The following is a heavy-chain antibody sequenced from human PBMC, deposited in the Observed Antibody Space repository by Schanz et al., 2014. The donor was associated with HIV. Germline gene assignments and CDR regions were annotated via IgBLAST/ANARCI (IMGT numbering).Heavy chain of an antibody. V-gene: IGHV1-18*01. CDR1: GYTFTSYG. J-gene: IGHJ3*01. CDR3: ARGGYYRGVGDYYVTTFDY. D-gene: IGHD2-21*01. Sequence: QVQLVQSGAEVKKPGASVKVSCKASGYTFTSYGINWVRQAPGQGLEWMGWISPYNGDRKYDQKFQGRVTLTTDTSTNTAYMELRSLRSDDTAVYYCARGGYYRGVGDYYVTTFDYWGRGTKVTVSS. CDR2: ISPYNGDR.